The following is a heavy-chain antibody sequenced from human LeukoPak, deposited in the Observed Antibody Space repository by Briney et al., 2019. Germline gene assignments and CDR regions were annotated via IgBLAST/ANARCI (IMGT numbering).Heavy chain of an antibody. V-gene: IGHV4-59*12. J-gene: IGHJ3*02. D-gene: IGHD2-15*01. CDR1: GGSISSYY. CDR3: ARKKAQIVVVVAATRRDHAFDI. Sequence: SETLSLTCTVSGGSISSYYWSWIRQPPVKGLEWIGYIYYRGSTNYNPSLKSRVTISVDTSKNQFSLKLSSVTAADTAVYYCARKKAQIVVVVAATRRDHAFDIWGQGTMVTVSS. CDR2: IYYRGST.